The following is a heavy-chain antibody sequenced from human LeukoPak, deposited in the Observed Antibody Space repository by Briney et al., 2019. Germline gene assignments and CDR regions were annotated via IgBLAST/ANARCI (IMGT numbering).Heavy chain of an antibody. V-gene: IGHV3-21*01. CDR1: GFTFSSYS. CDR2: ISSSSSYI. CDR3: ARASDSIFYYYMDV. D-gene: IGHD3/OR15-3a*01. Sequence: GGSLRLSCAASGFTFSSYSMNWVRQAPGKGLEWVSSISSSSSYIYYADSVKGRFTISRDSAKNSLYLQMNSLRAEDTAVYYCARASDSIFYYYMDVWGKGTTVTVSS. J-gene: IGHJ6*03.